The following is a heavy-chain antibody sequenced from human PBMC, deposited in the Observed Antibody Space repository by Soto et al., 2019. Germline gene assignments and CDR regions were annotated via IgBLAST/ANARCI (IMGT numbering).Heavy chain of an antibody. CDR2: TYYRSKWYN. CDR1: GDSVSSNSAT. J-gene: IGHJ5*02. CDR3: ARHRITMVRGVTTNNWFDP. D-gene: IGHD3-10*01. V-gene: IGHV6-1*01. Sequence: SQTLSLTCAISGDSVSSNSATWNWIRQSPSRGLEWLGRTYYRSKWYNDYAVSVKSRITINPDTSKNQFSLKLSSVTAADTAVYYCARHRITMVRGVTTNNWFDPWGQGTLVTVSS.